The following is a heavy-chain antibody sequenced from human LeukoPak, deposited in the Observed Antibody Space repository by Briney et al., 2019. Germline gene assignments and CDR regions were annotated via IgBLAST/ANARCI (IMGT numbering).Heavy chain of an antibody. V-gene: IGHV1-18*01. D-gene: IGHD4-17*01. CDR1: GGTFISYA. CDR2: ISAYNGNT. Sequence: ASVKVSCKASGGTFISYAISWVRQAPGQGLEWMGWISAYNGNTNYAQKLQGRVTMTTDTSTSTAYMELRSLRSDDTAVYYCARALDDYGDYFDYWGQGTLVTVSS. CDR3: ARALDDYGDYFDY. J-gene: IGHJ4*02.